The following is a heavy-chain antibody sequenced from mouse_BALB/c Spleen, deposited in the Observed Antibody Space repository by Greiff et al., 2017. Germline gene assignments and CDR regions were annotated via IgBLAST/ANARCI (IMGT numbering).Heavy chain of an antibody. J-gene: IGHJ1*01. CDR2: IRNKANGYTT. V-gene: IGHV7-3*02. CDR1: GFTFTDYY. CDR3: ARERSWYFDV. Sequence: EVKLVESGGGLVQPGGSLRLSCATSGFTFTDYYMSWVRQPPGKALEWLGFIRNKANGYTTEYSASVKGRFTISRDNSQSILYLQMNTLRAEDSATYYCARERSWYFDVWGAGTTVTVSS.